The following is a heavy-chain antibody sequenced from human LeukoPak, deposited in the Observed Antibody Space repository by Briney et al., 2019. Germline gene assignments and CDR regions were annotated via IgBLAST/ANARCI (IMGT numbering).Heavy chain of an antibody. D-gene: IGHD3-3*01. Sequence: ASVKVSCKASGYTFTGYYMHWVRQAPGQGLEWMGRINPNSGGTNYAQKFQGRVTMTTDTSTSTAYMELRSLRSDDTAVYYCAREYYDFWSGYYTEDYYYYGMDVWGQGTTVTVSS. CDR1: GYTFTGYY. J-gene: IGHJ6*02. V-gene: IGHV1-2*06. CDR3: AREYYDFWSGYYTEDYYYYGMDV. CDR2: INPNSGGT.